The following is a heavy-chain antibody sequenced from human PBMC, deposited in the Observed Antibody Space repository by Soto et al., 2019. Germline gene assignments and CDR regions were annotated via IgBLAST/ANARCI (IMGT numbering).Heavy chain of an antibody. D-gene: IGHD3-22*01. CDR2: ICYSGST. J-gene: IGHJ3*02. V-gene: IGHV4-31*03. CDR3: ARVSMIVVVITTGAFDI. Sequence: QVQLQESGPGLVKPSQTLSLTCTVSGGSISSGGYYWSWIRQHPGKGLEWIGYICYSGSTYYNPSLKSRVTISVDTSKNQFSLKLSSVTAADTAVYYCARVSMIVVVITTGAFDIWGQGTMVTVSS. CDR1: GGSISSGGYY.